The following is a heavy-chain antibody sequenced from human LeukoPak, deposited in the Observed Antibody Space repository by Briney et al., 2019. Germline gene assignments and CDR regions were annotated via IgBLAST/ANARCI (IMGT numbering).Heavy chain of an antibody. CDR2: ILGSGGST. CDR1: GFIFSYND. CDR3: AKSWDAFDF. Sequence: GGSLRLSCAASGFIFSYNDMAWVRQAPGKGLEWVSGILGSGGSTYYADAVRGRFTISRDNSKNTLYLQMNTLRAEDTAVYYCAKSWDAFDFWGQGTMVTVSS. D-gene: IGHD3-10*01. V-gene: IGHV3-23*01. J-gene: IGHJ3*01.